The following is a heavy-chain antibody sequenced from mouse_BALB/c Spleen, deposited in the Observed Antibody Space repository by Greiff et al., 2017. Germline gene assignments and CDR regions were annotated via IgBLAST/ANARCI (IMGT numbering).Heavy chain of an antibody. CDR1: GFTFSSYA. J-gene: IGHJ2*01. Sequence: EVQLVESGGGLVKPGGSLKLSCAASGFTFSSYAMSWVRQTPEKRLEWVASISSGGSTYYPDSVKGRFTISRDNARNILYLQMSSLRSEDTAMYYCAREGYYGMDYWGQGTTLTVSS. V-gene: IGHV5-6-5*01. CDR3: AREGYYGMDY. CDR2: ISSGGST. D-gene: IGHD1-1*01.